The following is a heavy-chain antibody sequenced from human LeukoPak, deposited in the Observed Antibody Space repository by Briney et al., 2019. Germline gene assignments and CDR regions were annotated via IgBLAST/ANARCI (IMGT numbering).Heavy chain of an antibody. D-gene: IGHD3-10*01. CDR1: GYIFTGYY. CDR2: INPNSGGT. J-gene: IGHJ6*02. V-gene: IGHV1-2*02. CDR3: ARVVTMVRDHGVPRYGMDV. Sequence: ASVKVSCKASGYIFTGYYMHWVRQAPGQGLEWMGWINPNSGGTNYAQKFQGRVTMTRDTSISTAYMELSRLRSDDTAVYYCARVVTMVRDHGVPRYGMDVWGQGTTVTVSS.